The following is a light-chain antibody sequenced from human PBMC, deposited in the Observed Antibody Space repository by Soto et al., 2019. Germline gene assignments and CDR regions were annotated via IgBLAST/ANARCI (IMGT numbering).Light chain of an antibody. V-gene: IGLV2-8*01. CDR2: EVT. CDR1: SSDVGGYNY. Sequence: QSVLTQPPSATGSPGQSVTISCTGTSSDVGGYNYVSWYQQHPGKAPKLIIYEVTQRPSGVPDRFSGSKSGNTASLTFSGLQAEDEADYYCNSYGGNNNLVFGTGTKVTVL. CDR3: NSYGGNNNLV. J-gene: IGLJ1*01.